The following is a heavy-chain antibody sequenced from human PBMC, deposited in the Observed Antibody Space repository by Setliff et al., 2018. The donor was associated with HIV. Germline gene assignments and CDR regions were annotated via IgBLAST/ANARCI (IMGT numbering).Heavy chain of an antibody. V-gene: IGHV5-51*01. CDR3: ATHTLNNAFVY. CDR1: GYYFTTFW. CDR2: IYPGDSHT. D-gene: IGHD2-8*01. J-gene: IGHJ4*02. Sequence: GESLTISCKGSGYYFTTFWIAWVRQMPGKGLEWMGFIYPGDSHTTYSPSFQGQVTISVDTSVSTAYLQWSSLKASDTAMYFCATHTLNNAFVYWGQGTLVTVSS.